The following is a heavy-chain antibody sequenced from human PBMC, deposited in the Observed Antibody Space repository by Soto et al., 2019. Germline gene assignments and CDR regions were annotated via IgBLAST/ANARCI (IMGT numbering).Heavy chain of an antibody. CDR1: GGSISSGGYY. CDR3: ATYGSGTYKPTTFDY. CDR2: IYYSGST. D-gene: IGHD3-10*01. Sequence: QVQLQESGPGLVKPSQTLSLTCTVSGGSISSGGYYWSWIRQHPGKGLEWIGYIYYSGSTYYNPSLKSRVTISVETSKHQCSLKLSSVTAADTAVYYCATYGSGTYKPTTFDYWGQGTLVTVSS. V-gene: IGHV4-31*03. J-gene: IGHJ4*02.